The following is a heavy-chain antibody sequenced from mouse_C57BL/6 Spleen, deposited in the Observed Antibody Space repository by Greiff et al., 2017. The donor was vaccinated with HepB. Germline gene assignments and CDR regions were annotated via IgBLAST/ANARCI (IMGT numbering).Heavy chain of an antibody. J-gene: IGHJ1*03. D-gene: IGHD2-4*01. V-gene: IGHV5-4*01. Sequence: EVQLVESGGGLVKPGGSLKLSCAASGFTFSSYAMSWVRQTPEKRLEWVATISDGGSYTYYPDNVKGRFTISRDNAKNNLYLQMSHLKSEDTAMYYCARLYDYDGGYFDVWGTGTTVTVSS. CDR3: ARLYDYDGGYFDV. CDR1: GFTFSSYA. CDR2: ISDGGSYT.